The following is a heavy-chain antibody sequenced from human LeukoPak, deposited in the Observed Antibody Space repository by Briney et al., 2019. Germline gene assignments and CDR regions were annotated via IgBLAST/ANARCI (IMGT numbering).Heavy chain of an antibody. CDR2: ISSSSSYI. J-gene: IGHJ4*02. Sequence: RGSLRLSCAASGFTFSSYSMNWVRQAPGKRLEWVSSISSSSSYIYYADSVKGRFTISRDNAKNSLYLQMNSLRAEDTAVYYCARSLLVGATGFDYWGQGTLVTVSS. CDR1: GFTFSSYS. D-gene: IGHD1-26*01. CDR3: ARSLLVGATGFDY. V-gene: IGHV3-21*01.